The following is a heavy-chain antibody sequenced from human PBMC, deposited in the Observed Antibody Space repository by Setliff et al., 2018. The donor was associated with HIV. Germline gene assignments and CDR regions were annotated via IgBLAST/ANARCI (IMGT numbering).Heavy chain of an antibody. V-gene: IGHV3-21*01. CDR2: ISSNSTYI. CDR1: GFTFSSYS. Sequence: SLRLSCAASGFTFSSYSMNWVRQAPGKGLEWVSSISSNSTYIYYADSLKGRFTISRDNAKNSLYLQMNSLRDEDTAVYYCARDNYYGSGVHYFDSWGQGTLVTVSS. D-gene: IGHD3-10*01. J-gene: IGHJ4*02. CDR3: ARDNYYGSGVHYFDS.